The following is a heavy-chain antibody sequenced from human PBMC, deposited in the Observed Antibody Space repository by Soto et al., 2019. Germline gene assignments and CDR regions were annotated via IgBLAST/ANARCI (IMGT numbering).Heavy chain of an antibody. J-gene: IGHJ4*02. CDR3: AKDTEWLTPGS. D-gene: IGHD6-19*01. CDR1: GFTFSSYA. Sequence: VGSLRLSCAASGFTFSSYAMSWVRQAPGKGLEWVSAISGSGGSTYYAASVKGRFTLSRDNSKNTLYLQMNSLRAEDTAVYYCAKDTEWLTPGSWGQGTLVTVSS. V-gene: IGHV3-23*01. CDR2: ISGSGGST.